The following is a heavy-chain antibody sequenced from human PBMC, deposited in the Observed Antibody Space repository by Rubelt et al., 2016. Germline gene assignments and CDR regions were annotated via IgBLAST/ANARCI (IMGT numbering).Heavy chain of an antibody. CDR3: ARDFVAVAGSFDY. Sequence: QLQLQESGPGLVKPSETLSLTCTVSGGSISSSSYYWGWIRQPPGKGLEWIGSIYYSGSTYYNPSLKSRVTISVDTSKNQFSLKLSSVTAADTAVYYCARDFVAVAGSFDYWGQGTLVTVSS. CDR1: GGSISSSSYY. J-gene: IGHJ4*02. V-gene: IGHV4-39*07. D-gene: IGHD6-19*01. CDR2: IYYSGST.